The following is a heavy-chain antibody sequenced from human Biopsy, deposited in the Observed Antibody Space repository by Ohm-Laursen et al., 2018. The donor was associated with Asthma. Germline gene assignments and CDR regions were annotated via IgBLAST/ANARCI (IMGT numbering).Heavy chain of an antibody. CDR1: GFAFNNSS. V-gene: IGHV3-23*01. D-gene: IGHD4-23*01. Sequence: SLRLSCTASGFAFNNSSMTWVRQAPGKGLEWVSSISASGVRTFYADSVKGRFTVSRDSSRNTLYLQLSTLRVEDTAVYFCAGADGGNFFSGAFDIWGQGTMVTVSS. CDR3: AGADGGNFFSGAFDI. CDR2: ISASGVRT. J-gene: IGHJ3*02.